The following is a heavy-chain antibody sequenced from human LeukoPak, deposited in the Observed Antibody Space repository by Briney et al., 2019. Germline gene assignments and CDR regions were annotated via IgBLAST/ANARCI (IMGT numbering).Heavy chain of an antibody. CDR2: INHSGST. D-gene: IGHD3-22*01. CDR3: ARATVVVTLDY. J-gene: IGHJ4*02. Sequence: SETLSLTCAVYGGSFSGYYRSWIRQPPGKGLEWIGEINHSGSTNYNPSLKSRVTISVDTSKNQFSLKLSSVTAADTAVYYCARATVVVTLDYWGQGTLVTVSS. V-gene: IGHV4-34*01. CDR1: GGSFSGYY.